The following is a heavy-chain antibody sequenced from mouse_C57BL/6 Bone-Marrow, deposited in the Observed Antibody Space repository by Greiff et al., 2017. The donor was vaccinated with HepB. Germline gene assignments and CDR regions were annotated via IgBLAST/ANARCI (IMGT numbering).Heavy chain of an antibody. J-gene: IGHJ3*01. CDR3: ARQGISSGYVRAWFAY. V-gene: IGHV1-72*01. Sequence: QVQLKQPGAELVKPGASVKLSCKASGYTFTSYWMHWVKQRPGRGLEWIGRIDPNSGGTKYNEKFKSKATLTVDKPSSTAYMQLSSLTSEDSAVYYCARQGISSGYVRAWFAYWGQGTLVTVSA. CDR2: IDPNSGGT. CDR1: GYTFTSYW. D-gene: IGHD3-2*02.